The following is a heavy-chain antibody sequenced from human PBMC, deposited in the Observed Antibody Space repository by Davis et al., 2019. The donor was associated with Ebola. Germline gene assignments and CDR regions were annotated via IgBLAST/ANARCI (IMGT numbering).Heavy chain of an antibody. D-gene: IGHD3-10*01. CDR2: INHSGST. Sequence: PSETLSLTCAVYGGSFSGYYWSWIRQPPGKGLEWIGEINHSGSTNYNPSLKSRVTISVDTSKNQFSLKLSSVTAADTAVYYCARDLGGDYYGSGRDVWGQGTTVTVSS. V-gene: IGHV4-34*01. CDR1: GGSFSGYY. CDR3: ARDLGGDYYGSGRDV. J-gene: IGHJ6*02.